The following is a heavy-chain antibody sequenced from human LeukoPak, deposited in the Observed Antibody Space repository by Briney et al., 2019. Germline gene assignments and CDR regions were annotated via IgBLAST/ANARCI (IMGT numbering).Heavy chain of an antibody. CDR1: GGSISSSSYY. CDR2: IYYSGST. D-gene: IGHD3/OR15-3a*01. V-gene: IGHV4-39*01. Sequence: SETLSLTCTVSGGSISSSSYYWGWIRQPPGKGLEWIGSIYYSGSTYYNPSLKSQVSISIDTSKNQFSLKLTSVTAADTAVYYCARQTGSGLFILPGGQGTLVTVSS. CDR3: ARQTGSGLFILP. J-gene: IGHJ4*02.